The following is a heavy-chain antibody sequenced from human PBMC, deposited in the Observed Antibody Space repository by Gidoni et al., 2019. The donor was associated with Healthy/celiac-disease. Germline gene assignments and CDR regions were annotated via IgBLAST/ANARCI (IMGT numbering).Heavy chain of an antibody. V-gene: IGHV3-48*02. CDR1: GFTFSSYS. Sequence: EVQLVESGGGLVQPGGSLRLPCAASGFTFSSYSLNWVRHAPGKGLEWVSYISSSSSTIYYADSVKGRFTISRDNAKNSLYLQMNSLRDEDTAVYYCARASVLLPEVDYYYYGMDVWGQGTTVTVSS. J-gene: IGHJ6*02. CDR3: ARASVLLPEVDYYYYGMDV. CDR2: ISSSSSTI. D-gene: IGHD2-21*01.